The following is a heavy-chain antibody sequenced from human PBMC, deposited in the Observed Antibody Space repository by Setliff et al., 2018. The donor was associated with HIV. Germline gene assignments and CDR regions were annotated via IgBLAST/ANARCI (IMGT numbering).Heavy chain of an antibody. J-gene: IGHJ4*02. Sequence: SETLSLTCAVYGGSFSGYCWSWIRQPPGKGLEWIGEMQHSGRTNYNPSLRSRVTISVDTSKNQFSLKLSSVTAADTAVYYCARGKGTAMVDYYFDYWGQGTLVTVSS. CDR1: GGSFSGYC. V-gene: IGHV4-34*01. CDR2: MQHSGRT. CDR3: ARGKGTAMVDYYFDY. D-gene: IGHD5-18*01.